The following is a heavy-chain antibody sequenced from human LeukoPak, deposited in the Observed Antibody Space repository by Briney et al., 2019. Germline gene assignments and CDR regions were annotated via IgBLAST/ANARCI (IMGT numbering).Heavy chain of an antibody. CDR2: INPNSGGT. CDR1: GYTFTGYY. Sequence: ASVKVSCKASGYTFTGYYMHWVRQAPGQGLEWMGWINPNSGGTNYAQKFQGRVTMTRDTSISTAYMELSSLRSEDTAVYYCARAIRDSSGYHSVIYYFDYWGQGTLVTVSS. J-gene: IGHJ4*02. D-gene: IGHD6-19*01. V-gene: IGHV1-2*02. CDR3: ARAIRDSSGYHSVIYYFDY.